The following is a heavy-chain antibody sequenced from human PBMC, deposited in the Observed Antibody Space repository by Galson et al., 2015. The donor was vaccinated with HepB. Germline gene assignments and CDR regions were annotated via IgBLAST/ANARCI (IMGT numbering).Heavy chain of an antibody. CDR1: GLTFSSYA. CDR2: ISYDGSNK. J-gene: IGHJ4*02. D-gene: IGHD3-3*01. CDR3: ARGSMSIFGVVPIRRDFDY. Sequence: SLRLSCAASGLTFSSYAMHWVRQAPGKGLEWVAVISYDGSNKYYADSVKGRFTISRDNSKNTLYLQMNSLRAEDTAVYYCARGSMSIFGVVPIRRDFDYWGQGTLVTVSS. V-gene: IGHV3-30-3*01.